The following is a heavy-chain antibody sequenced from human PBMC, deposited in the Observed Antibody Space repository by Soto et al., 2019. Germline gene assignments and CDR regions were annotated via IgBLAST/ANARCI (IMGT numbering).Heavy chain of an antibody. Sequence: SVKVSCKASGGTFSSYAISWVRQAPGQGLEWMGGIIPIFGTANYAQKFQGRVTITADESTSTAYMELSSLRSEDTAVYYCARDSTYDRSGPKSLLGKDVWSQGTTVTVSS. J-gene: IGHJ6*02. V-gene: IGHV1-69*13. CDR2: IIPIFGTA. CDR3: ARDSTYDRSGPKSLLGKDV. CDR1: GGTFSSYA. D-gene: IGHD3-22*01.